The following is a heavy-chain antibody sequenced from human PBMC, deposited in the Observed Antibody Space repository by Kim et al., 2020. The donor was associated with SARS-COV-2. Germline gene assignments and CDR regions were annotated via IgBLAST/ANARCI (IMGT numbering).Heavy chain of an antibody. D-gene: IGHD6-13*01. V-gene: IGHV4-31*03. J-gene: IGHJ4*02. Sequence: SETLSLTCTVSGGSISSGGYYWSWIRQHPGKGLEWIGYIYYSGSTYYNPSLKSRVTISVDTSKNQFSLKLSSVTAADTAVYYCARATTDYRIAAAGTWVYYFDYWGQGTLVTVSS. CDR3: ARATTDYRIAAAGTWVYYFDY. CDR2: IYYSGST. CDR1: GGSISSGGYY.